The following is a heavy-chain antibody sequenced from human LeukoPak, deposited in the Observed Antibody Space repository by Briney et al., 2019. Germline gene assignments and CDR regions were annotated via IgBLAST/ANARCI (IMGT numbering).Heavy chain of an antibody. D-gene: IGHD5-18*01. CDR2: ISSSSNI. J-gene: IGHJ4*02. CDR3: ARETNWGGIQSLDY. Sequence: PGRSLRLSCAASGFTFSTYNMNWVRQAPGKGLEWVSSISSSSNIYYADSVKGRFTISRDDAKNSLYLQMDSLGAEDTAVYFCARETNWGGIQSLDYWGQGTLVTVSS. CDR1: GFTFSTYN. V-gene: IGHV3-69-1*01.